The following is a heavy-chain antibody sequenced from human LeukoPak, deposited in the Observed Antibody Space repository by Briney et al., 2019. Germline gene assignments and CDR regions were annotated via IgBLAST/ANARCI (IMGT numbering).Heavy chain of an antibody. J-gene: IGHJ4*02. D-gene: IGHD5-24*01. CDR2: ISSSGSTI. CDR3: ARVAGRDDY. V-gene: IGHV3-48*04. Sequence: GGSLRLSCAASGFTFSNYNMNWVRQAPGKGLEWVSYISSSGSTIYYADSVKGRFTISRDNAKNSLYLQMNGLRAEDTAVYYCARVAGRDDYWGQGTLVTVSS. CDR1: GFTFSNYN.